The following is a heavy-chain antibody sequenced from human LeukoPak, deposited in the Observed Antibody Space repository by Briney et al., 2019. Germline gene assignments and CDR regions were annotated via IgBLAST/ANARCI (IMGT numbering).Heavy chain of an antibody. J-gene: IGHJ6*03. V-gene: IGHV4-39*07. CDR3: ARLLVGPRGDYYYMDV. D-gene: IGHD1-26*01. Sequence: SETLSLTCTVSGGSISSSSYYWGWIRQPPGKGLEWIGSIYYSGSTYYNPSFKSRVTISVDTSKNQFSLKLSSVTAADTAVYYCARLLVGPRGDYYYMDVWGKGTTVTVSS. CDR1: GGSISSSSYY. CDR2: IYYSGST.